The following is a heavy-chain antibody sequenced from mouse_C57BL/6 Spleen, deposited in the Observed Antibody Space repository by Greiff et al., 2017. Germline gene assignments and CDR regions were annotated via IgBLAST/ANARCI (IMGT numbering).Heavy chain of an antibody. D-gene: IGHD1-1*01. J-gene: IGHJ4*01. CDR2: IYPGSGST. Sequence: VQLQQPGAELVKPGASVKMSCKASGYTFTSYWITWVKQRPGQGLEWIGDIYPGSGSTNYNEKFKSKATLTVDTSSSTAYMQLSSLTSEDSAVYYCAIDYYGSSYVDYAMDYWGQGTSVTVSS. V-gene: IGHV1-55*01. CDR1: GYTFTSYW. CDR3: AIDYYGSSYVDYAMDY.